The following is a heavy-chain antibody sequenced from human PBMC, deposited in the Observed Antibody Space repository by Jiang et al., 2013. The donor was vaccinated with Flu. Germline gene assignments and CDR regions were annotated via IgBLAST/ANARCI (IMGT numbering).Heavy chain of an antibody. J-gene: IGHJ4*02. Sequence: SVSSNSAAWNWIRQSPSRGLEWLGRTYYRSKWYNDYAVSVKSRITINPDTSKNQFSLQLNSVTPEDTAVYYCARDPSIAAAGGFDYWGQGTLVTVSS. CDR2: TYYRSKWYN. D-gene: IGHD6-13*01. V-gene: IGHV6-1*01. CDR3: ARDPSIAAAGGFDY. CDR1: SVSSNSAA.